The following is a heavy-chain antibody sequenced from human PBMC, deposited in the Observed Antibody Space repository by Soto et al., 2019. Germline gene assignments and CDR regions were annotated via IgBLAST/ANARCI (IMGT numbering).Heavy chain of an antibody. V-gene: IGHV3-23*01. CDR1: GFTFSSYA. CDR2: ISGSGGST. J-gene: IGHJ4*02. D-gene: IGHD3-10*01. Sequence: EVQLLESGGGLVQPGGSLRLSCAASGFTFSSYAMSWVRQAPGKGLEWVSAISGSGGSTYYADSVKGRFTISRDNSKNTLYQQMNSLRAEDTAVYYCAKEPYYYGSGSYYLARDYWGQGTLVTVSS. CDR3: AKEPYYYGSGSYYLARDY.